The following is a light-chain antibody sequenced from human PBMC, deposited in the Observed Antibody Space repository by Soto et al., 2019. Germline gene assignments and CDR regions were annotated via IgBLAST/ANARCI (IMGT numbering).Light chain of an antibody. CDR1: QSVSSRY. CDR2: GAS. Sequence: EIVLTQSPGTLSLSPGERATLSCRSSQSVSSRYLAWYQQKPGQGPRLLSSGASTLATGIPDRFSGSGSGTSFTLTISRLGPEDFAVDYWQEYGNSRWTFGQGTKVEIK. J-gene: IGKJ1*01. CDR3: QEYGNSRWT. V-gene: IGKV3-20*01.